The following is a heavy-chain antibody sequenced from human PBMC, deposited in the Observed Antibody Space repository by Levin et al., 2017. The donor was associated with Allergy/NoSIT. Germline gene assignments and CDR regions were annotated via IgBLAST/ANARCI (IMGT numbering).Heavy chain of an antibody. D-gene: IGHD3-3*01. CDR3: AKGYYDFWSGYYFPFDY. V-gene: IGHV3-23*01. CDR1: GFTFSSYA. J-gene: IGHJ4*02. CDR2: ISGSGGST. Sequence: AGGSLRLSCAASGFTFSSYAMSWVRQAPGKGLEWVSAISGSGGSTYYADSVKGRFTISRDNSKNTLYLQMNSLRAEDTAVYYCAKGYYDFWSGYYFPFDYWGQGTLVTVSS.